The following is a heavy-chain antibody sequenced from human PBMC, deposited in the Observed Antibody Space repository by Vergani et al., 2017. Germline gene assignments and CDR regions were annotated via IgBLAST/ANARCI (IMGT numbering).Heavy chain of an antibody. V-gene: IGHV3-21*01. CDR2: ISSSSSYI. J-gene: IGHJ4*02. CDR3: ARLLGGIMITFGGVTPFDY. CDR1: GFTFSSYS. D-gene: IGHD3-16*01. Sequence: EVQLVESGGGLVKPGGSLRLSCAASGFTFSSYSMNWVRQAPGKGLEWVSSISSSSSYIYYADSVKGRFTISRDNAKNSLYLQMNSLRAEDTAVYYCARLLGGIMITFGGVTPFDYWGQGTLVTVSS.